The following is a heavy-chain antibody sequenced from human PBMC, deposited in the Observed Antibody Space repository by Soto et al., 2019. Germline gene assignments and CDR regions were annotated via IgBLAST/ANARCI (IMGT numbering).Heavy chain of an antibody. CDR2: INHSGST. D-gene: IGHD2-2*01. V-gene: IGHV4-34*01. CDR1: GGSFSGYY. J-gene: IGHJ5*02. Sequence: PSETLSLTCAGYGGSFSGYYWSWIRQPPGKGLEWIGEINHSGSTNYNPSLKSRVTISVDTSKNQFSLKLSSVTAADTAVYYCAREGIVVVPAALQYNWFDPWGQGTLVTVSS. CDR3: AREGIVVVPAALQYNWFDP.